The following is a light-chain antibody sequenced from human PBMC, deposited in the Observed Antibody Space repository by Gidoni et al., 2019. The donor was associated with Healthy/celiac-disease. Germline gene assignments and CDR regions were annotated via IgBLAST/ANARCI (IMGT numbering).Light chain of an antibody. Sequence: DIQMTQSPSSLSASVGDRVTITCRSSQSISSYLHWYQQKPGKAPKLLIYAASRLQSGVPSRFSGSGSGTDITLTISRLQAEDVETYYYQQSYSTPKWTFGQGTKVEIK. CDR1: QSISSY. CDR2: AAS. J-gene: IGKJ1*01. V-gene: IGKV1-39*01. CDR3: QQSYSTPKWT.